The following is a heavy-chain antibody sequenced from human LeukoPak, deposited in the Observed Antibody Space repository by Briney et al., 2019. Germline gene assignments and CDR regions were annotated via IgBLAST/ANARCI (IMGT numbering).Heavy chain of an antibody. D-gene: IGHD3-16*01. Sequence: ASVKVSCKASGYTFTSYGISWVRQAPGQGLEWMGWISAYNGNTNYAQKLQGRVTMTEDTSTDTAYMELSSLRSEDTAVYYCATSRLVGGAPNGFLAFDPWGQGTLVTVSS. J-gene: IGHJ5*02. CDR3: ATSRLVGGAPNGFLAFDP. CDR1: GYTFTSYG. V-gene: IGHV1-18*01. CDR2: ISAYNGNT.